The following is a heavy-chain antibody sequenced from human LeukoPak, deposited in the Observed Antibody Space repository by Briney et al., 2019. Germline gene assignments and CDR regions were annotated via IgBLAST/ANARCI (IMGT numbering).Heavy chain of an antibody. CDR3: AREGNGPAYYHFYYMDV. CDR1: GGSVSSGSYY. V-gene: IGHV4-61*01. Sequence: SENLSLTCTVSGGSVSSGSYYWSWIRQPPGKGLEWIAYIHYSGSTNYNPSLKSRVTISVDTCKNQFSLKLSSVTAADTAVYYCAREGNGPAYYHFYYMDVWGKGTTVTVSS. J-gene: IGHJ6*03. CDR2: IHYSGST. D-gene: IGHD1-1*01.